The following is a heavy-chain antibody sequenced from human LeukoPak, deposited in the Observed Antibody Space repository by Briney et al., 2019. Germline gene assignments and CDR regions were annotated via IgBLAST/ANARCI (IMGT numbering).Heavy chain of an antibody. CDR2: INPNSGGT. CDR3: ARDVPNDFWSNYYFYYFDY. D-gene: IGHD3-3*01. J-gene: IGHJ4*02. Sequence: GASVKVSCKASGYTCIGYYMHWVRQAPGQGLEWMGWINPNSGGTNNGQKFQGRVTMTRDTSISTAYMELSRLRSDDTAVYYCARDVPNDFWSNYYFYYFDYWGQGTLVTVSS. CDR1: GYTCIGYY. V-gene: IGHV1-2*02.